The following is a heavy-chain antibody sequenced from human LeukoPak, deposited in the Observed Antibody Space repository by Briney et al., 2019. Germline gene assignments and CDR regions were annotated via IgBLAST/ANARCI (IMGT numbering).Heavy chain of an antibody. CDR1: GDSITSHY. CDR3: ARPTKGATHAFDI. D-gene: IGHD1-26*01. V-gene: IGHV4-59*08. CDR2: LHYRGNT. J-gene: IGHJ3*02. Sequence: PSETLSLTCTVSGDSITSHYWSWIRQPPGKGLEWIGYLHYRGNTNHNSSLKSRMTISLDTSRNQFSLRLSSVTAADTAVYYCARPTKGATHAFDIWGQGTMVTVSS.